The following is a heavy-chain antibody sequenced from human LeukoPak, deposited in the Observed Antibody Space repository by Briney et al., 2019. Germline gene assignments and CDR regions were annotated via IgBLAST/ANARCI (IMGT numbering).Heavy chain of an antibody. Sequence: AAVKDSCQASRYTFTEYYMHWVRPAPGQGGAWMGWVNTNSSDTNYVHKFQGRATMTSDTSISTAYMDLSRVRSDDTAVYYCALLFSSTWYRFDSWGQGTLVTVSS. V-gene: IGHV1-2*02. D-gene: IGHD6-13*01. J-gene: IGHJ4*02. CDR2: VNTNSSDT. CDR1: RYTFTEYY. CDR3: ALLFSSTWYRFDS.